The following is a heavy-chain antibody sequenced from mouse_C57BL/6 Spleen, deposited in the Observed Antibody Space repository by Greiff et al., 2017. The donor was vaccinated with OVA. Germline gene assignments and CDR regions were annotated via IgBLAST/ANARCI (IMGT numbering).Heavy chain of an antibody. CDR3: ARWAYDYEDYFDY. D-gene: IGHD2-4*01. V-gene: IGHV1-52*01. CDR2: IDPSDSET. Sequence: QVQLQQPGAELVRPGSSVKLSCKASGYTFTSYWMHWVKQRPIQGLEWIGNIDPSDSETHYNQKFKDKATLTVDQSSSTAYMQLSSLTSEDSAVYYCARWAYDYEDYFDYWGQGTTLTVSS. CDR1: GYTFTSYW. J-gene: IGHJ2*01.